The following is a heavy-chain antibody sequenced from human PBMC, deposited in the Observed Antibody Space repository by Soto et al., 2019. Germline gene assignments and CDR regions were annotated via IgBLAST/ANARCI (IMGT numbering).Heavy chain of an antibody. J-gene: IGHJ1*01. CDR3: ARSPIAAAVVQH. D-gene: IGHD6-13*01. V-gene: IGHV3-74*01. CDR2: INSDGSST. CDR1: GFTFSSYW. Sequence: GGSLRLSCAASGFTFSSYWMHWVRQAPGKGLVWVSRINSDGSSTSYADSVKGRFTISRDNSKNTLYLQMNSLRAEDTAVYYCARSPIAAAVVQHWGQGTLVTVSS.